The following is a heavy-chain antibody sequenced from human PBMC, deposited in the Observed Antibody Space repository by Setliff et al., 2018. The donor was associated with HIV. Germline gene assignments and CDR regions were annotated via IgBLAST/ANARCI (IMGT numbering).Heavy chain of an antibody. CDR1: GGSISSGGFY. CDR2: IFSSGST. J-gene: IGHJ4*02. V-gene: IGHV4-61*08. Sequence: SETLSLTCTVTGGSISSGGFYWTWIRQHPGKGLEWIGFIFSSGSTKYNPSLQSRVTMSIDTSKNQFSLKLSSVTAADTAVYYCARHSPSDYWGQGTLVTVSS. CDR3: ARHSPSDY.